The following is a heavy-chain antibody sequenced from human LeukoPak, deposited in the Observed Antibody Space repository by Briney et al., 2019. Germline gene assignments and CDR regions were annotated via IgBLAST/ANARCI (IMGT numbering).Heavy chain of an antibody. V-gene: IGHV3-53*01. D-gene: IGHD3-10*01. J-gene: IGHJ6*02. Sequence: PGGSLRLSCAASGFTFSSYAMSWVRQAPGKGLEWVSVIYSDGTTFYSDSVKGRFTISRDNSKNILYLQMNSLRAEDTAVYYCARERIYFGSGRDLTDARLFYYYGMDVWGQGTTVTVSS. CDR1: GFTFSSYA. CDR3: ARERIYFGSGRDLTDARLFYYYGMDV. CDR2: IYSDGTT.